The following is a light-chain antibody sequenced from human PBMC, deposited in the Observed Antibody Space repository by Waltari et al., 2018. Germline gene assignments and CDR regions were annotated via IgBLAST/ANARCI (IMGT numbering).Light chain of an antibody. J-gene: IGLJ2*01. CDR1: SSNIGSNT. Sequence: QSVLTQPPSASGTPGQRVTISCSGRSSNIGSNTVHWYQQLPGTAPNLLIYSNNQRPSGVPDRFSGSKSGTSASLAISGLRSEDEADYYCATWDDSLKGPVFGGGTKLTVL. CDR3: ATWDDSLKGPV. V-gene: IGLV1-44*01. CDR2: SNN.